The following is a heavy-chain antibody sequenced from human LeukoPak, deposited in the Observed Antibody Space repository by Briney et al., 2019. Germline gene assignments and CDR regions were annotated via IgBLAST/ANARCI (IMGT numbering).Heavy chain of an antibody. CDR3: ARLSMVRGVPPIGFDY. V-gene: IGHV4-38-2*02. CDR2: IYHSGST. CDR1: GYSISSGYY. Sequence: SETLSLTCTVSGYSISSGYYWAWIRQPPGKGLEWIGSIYHSGSTYYNPSLKSRVTISVDTSKNQFSLKLSSVTAADTAVYYCARLSMVRGVPPIGFDYWGQGTLVTVSS. J-gene: IGHJ4*02. D-gene: IGHD3-10*01.